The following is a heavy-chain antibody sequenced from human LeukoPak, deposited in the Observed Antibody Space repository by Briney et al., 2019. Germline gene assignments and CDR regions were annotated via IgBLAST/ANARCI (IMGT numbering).Heavy chain of an antibody. CDR2: INPSGGST. J-gene: IGHJ3*02. V-gene: IGHV1-46*01. Sequence: ASVKVSCKASGYTFTSYYMHWVRQAPGQGLEWMGIINPSGGSTSYAQKFQGRVTMTRDTSTSTVYMELSSLRSEDTAVYYCARDRAPFGYYGSGHAFDIWGQGTMVTVSS. CDR1: GYTFTSYY. CDR3: ARDRAPFGYYGSGHAFDI. D-gene: IGHD3-10*01.